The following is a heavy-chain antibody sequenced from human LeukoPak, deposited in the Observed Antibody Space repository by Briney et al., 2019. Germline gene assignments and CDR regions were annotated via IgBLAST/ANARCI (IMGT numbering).Heavy chain of an antibody. CDR1: GGSFSGYY. CDR2: IYYSGST. J-gene: IGHJ6*03. CDR3: ARNGRGYNWLGYYYYMDV. Sequence: SETLSLTCAVYGGSFSGYYWSWIRQPPGKGLEWIGSIYYSGSTYYNPSLKSRVTISVDTSKNQFSLKLSSVTAADTAVYYCARNGRGYNWLGYYYYMDVWGKGTTVTVSS. D-gene: IGHD5-24*01. V-gene: IGHV4-34*01.